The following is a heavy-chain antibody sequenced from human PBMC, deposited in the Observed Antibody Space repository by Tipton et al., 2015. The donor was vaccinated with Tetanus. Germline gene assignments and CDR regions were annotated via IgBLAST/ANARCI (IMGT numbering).Heavy chain of an antibody. V-gene: IGHV1-2*04. CDR3: ARDITMVRVNHYYYGMDV. D-gene: IGHD3-10*01. CDR1: GYTFTGYY. CDR2: INPNRGGT. J-gene: IGHJ6*02. Sequence: QVQLVQSGAEVKKPGASVKVSCKASGYTFTGYYMHWVRQAPGQGLEWMGWINPNRGGTNYAQKFQGWVTMTRDTSISTAYMELSRLRSDDTAVYYCARDITMVRVNHYYYGMDVWGQGTTVTVSS.